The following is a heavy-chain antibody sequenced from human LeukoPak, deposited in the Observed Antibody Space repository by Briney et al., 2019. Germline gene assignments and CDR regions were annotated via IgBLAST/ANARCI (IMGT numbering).Heavy chain of an antibody. Sequence: PSETLPLTCTVSGGSISYYYWSWIRQPAGKGLEWIGRIYTSGSTNYNPSLKSRVTMSVDTSKNQFSLKLSSVTAADTAVYYCARVARVWFGEGQLDHWGQGTLVTVSS. V-gene: IGHV4-4*07. CDR3: ARVARVWFGEGQLDH. J-gene: IGHJ4*02. D-gene: IGHD3-10*01. CDR1: GGSISYYY. CDR2: IYTSGST.